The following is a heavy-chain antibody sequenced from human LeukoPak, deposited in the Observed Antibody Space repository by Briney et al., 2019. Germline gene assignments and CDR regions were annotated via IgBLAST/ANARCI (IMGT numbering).Heavy chain of an antibody. V-gene: IGHV4-34*01. CDR2: INHSGST. J-gene: IGHJ6*04. CDR3: ARAVLLWFGDLGHGMDV. Sequence: SETLSLTCAVYGGSFSGYYWSWVRQPPGKGPEWIGEINHSGSTNYNPSLKSRVTISVDTSKNQFSLKLSSVTAADTAVYYCARAVLLWFGDLGHGMDVWGKGTTVTVSS. CDR1: GGSFSGYY. D-gene: IGHD3-10*01.